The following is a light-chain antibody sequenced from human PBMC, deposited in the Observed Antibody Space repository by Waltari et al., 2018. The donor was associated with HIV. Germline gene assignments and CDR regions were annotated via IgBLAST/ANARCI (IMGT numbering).Light chain of an antibody. CDR2: EDD. CDR3: HSYDSTTRNVV. J-gene: IGLJ2*01. CDR1: SGSIASNY. Sequence: FILTQPHSVSGSPGKTVKISCARTSGSIASNYVQWYQQRPGKIPKILIYEDDQRSSGGPDRFSCSIDTSSNSASLTISGLRTADEADYYCHSYDSTTRNVVFGGGTKLTVL. V-gene: IGLV6-57*01.